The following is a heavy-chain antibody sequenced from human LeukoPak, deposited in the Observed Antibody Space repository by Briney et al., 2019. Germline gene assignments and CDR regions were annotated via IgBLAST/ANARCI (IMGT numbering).Heavy chain of an antibody. Sequence: GGSLRLSCAASGFTFSSYSMNWVRQAPGKGLEWVSSISSSSSYIYYADSVKGRFSISRDNPKNTLYLQMNSLRAEDTAVYYCAKDTASSWWYFDLWGRGTLVTVSS. CDR2: ISSSSSYI. V-gene: IGHV3-21*04. D-gene: IGHD5-18*01. CDR1: GFTFSSYS. CDR3: AKDTASSWWYFDL. J-gene: IGHJ2*01.